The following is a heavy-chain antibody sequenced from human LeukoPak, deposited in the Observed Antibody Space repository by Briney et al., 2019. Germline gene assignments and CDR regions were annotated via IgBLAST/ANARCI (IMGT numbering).Heavy chain of an antibody. CDR1: GFTFSSYA. CDR3: ARSATNGGNSVYYMDV. Sequence: GGSLRLSCAASGFTFSSYAMQWVRQAPGKGLEYVSAISSNGGSTYYAISVKGRLTISRDNSKNTLYLQLGSLRAEDMAVYYCARSATNGGNSVYYMDVWGKGTTVTVSS. D-gene: IGHD4-23*01. J-gene: IGHJ6*03. V-gene: IGHV3-64*01. CDR2: ISSNGGST.